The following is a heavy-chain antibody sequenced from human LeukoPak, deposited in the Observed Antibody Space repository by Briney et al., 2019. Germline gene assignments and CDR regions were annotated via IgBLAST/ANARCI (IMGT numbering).Heavy chain of an antibody. CDR2: IYTSGTT. J-gene: IGHJ4*02. D-gene: IGHD3/OR15-3a*01. CDR3: ARGGAIFGLIVTDYFDY. Sequence: SETLSLTCTVSGGSISTGTYYWSWIRQPAGKGLEWIGRIYTSGTTNYNPSLKSRVTISLDMSKNQFSLKLRSVTAADTAVYYCARGGAIFGLIVTDYFDYWGQGTLVTVST. CDR1: GGSISTGTYY. V-gene: IGHV4-61*02.